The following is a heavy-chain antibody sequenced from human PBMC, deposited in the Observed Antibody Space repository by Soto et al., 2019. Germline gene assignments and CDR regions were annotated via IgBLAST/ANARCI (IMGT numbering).Heavy chain of an antibody. CDR1: GYTFTSYD. CDR3: ARAWVAVTPPDY. CDR2: INAGNGNT. J-gene: IGHJ4*02. V-gene: IGHV1-3*05. Sequence: QVQLVQSGAEEKKPGASVKVSCKASGYTFTSYDMHWVRQAPGQRLEWMGWINAGNGNTKYSQKFQGRVNITRDTSASSAYMELSSLRSADTAVYYWARAWVAVTPPDYWGQGTLVTVSS. D-gene: IGHD2-21*02.